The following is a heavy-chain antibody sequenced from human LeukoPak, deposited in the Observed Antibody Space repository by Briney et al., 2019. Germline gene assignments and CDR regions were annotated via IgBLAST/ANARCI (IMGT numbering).Heavy chain of an antibody. V-gene: IGHV3-21*06. CDR3: VRDVGAVRGEVYFDY. CDR2: ITGSGPYM. D-gene: IGHD3-10*01. Sequence: PGGSLRLSCPASGFTFSTFAMHWVRLSPGKGLEWVSSITGSGPYMLYADSVKHRFTISRDNTKNLLYLEMNSLRAEDTAMYFCVRDVGAVRGEVYFDYWGQGTLVTVSS. CDR1: GFTFSTFA. J-gene: IGHJ4*02.